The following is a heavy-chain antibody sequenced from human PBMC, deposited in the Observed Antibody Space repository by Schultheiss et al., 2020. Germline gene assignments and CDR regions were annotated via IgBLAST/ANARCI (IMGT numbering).Heavy chain of an antibody. Sequence: GGSLRLSCAASGFTFDDYAMHWVRRAPGKGLVWVSRINSDGSSTSYADSVKGRFTISRDSAKKSLYLQMNSLRVEDTALYYCAKEGNSYINDHYYMDVWGKGTTVTVSS. J-gene: IGHJ6*03. CDR3: AKEGNSYINDHYYMDV. V-gene: IGHV3-74*01. D-gene: IGHD1-1*01. CDR2: INSDGSST. CDR1: GFTFDDYA.